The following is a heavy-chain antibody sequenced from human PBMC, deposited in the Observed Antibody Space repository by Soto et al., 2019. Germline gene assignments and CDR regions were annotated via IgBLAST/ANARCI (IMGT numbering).Heavy chain of an antibody. J-gene: IGHJ5*02. V-gene: IGHV4-59*11. CDR1: GDSISSHY. D-gene: IGHD3-16*01. CDR2: IHYTGSP. CDR3: ARVSGGVTPEWFDP. Sequence: SETLSLTCTVSGDSISSHYWSWFRQPPGKGLESIVYIHYTGSPYYNPSLKSRVTISVDTSKKQFSLKLSSVTAADTAVYYCARVSGGVTPEWFDPWGHGTLVTGFS.